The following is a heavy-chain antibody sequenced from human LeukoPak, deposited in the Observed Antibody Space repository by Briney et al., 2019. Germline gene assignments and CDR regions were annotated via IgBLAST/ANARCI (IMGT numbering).Heavy chain of an antibody. Sequence: KPSETLSLTCAVYGGSFSGYYWSWIRQPPGKGLEWIGEINHSGSTNYNPSLKSRVTISVDTSKNQFSLKLSSVTAADTAVYYCARAAYGSGSYMDYWGQGTLVTVYS. CDR2: INHSGST. J-gene: IGHJ4*02. D-gene: IGHD3-10*01. V-gene: IGHV4-34*01. CDR3: ARAAYGSGSYMDY. CDR1: GGSFSGYY.